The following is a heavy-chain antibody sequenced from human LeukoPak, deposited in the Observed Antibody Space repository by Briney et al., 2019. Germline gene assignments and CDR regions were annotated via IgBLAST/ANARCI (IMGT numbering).Heavy chain of an antibody. CDR1: GVSSSSSY. CDR2: IYYSGTT. J-gene: IGHJ5*02. Sequence: SETLSLTGSVSGVSSSSSYWSWIRQPPGKGLEWSGYIYYSGTTNYNPSLKSRVTMSIDTSKNQVSLKLSSVTAADTAVYYCARQYGIGPIGVWFDPWGQGTLVTVSS. CDR3: ARQYGIGPIGVWFDP. V-gene: IGHV4-59*01. D-gene: IGHD2-8*01.